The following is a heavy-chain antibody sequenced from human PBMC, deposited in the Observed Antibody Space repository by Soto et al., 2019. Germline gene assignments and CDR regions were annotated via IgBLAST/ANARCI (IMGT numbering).Heavy chain of an antibody. CDR1: GFTVTDSY. Sequence: GGSLRLSCAGSGFTVTDSYMTWLRQAPGKAPEWISYISNSGNTIYFAASVKGRFTLSRDSATNSLHLHMTSLRDEDTAVYYCARIPDTAIQLWSEYFFDNWGQGTLVTVSS. CDR3: ARIPDTAIQLWSEYFFDN. J-gene: IGHJ4*02. V-gene: IGHV3-11*01. D-gene: IGHD5-18*01. CDR2: ISNSGNTI.